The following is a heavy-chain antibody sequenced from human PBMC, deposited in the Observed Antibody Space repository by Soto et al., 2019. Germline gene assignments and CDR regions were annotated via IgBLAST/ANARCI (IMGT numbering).Heavy chain of an antibody. CDR3: ARREVGNYYYYGMDV. V-gene: IGHV3-53*04. CDR1: GFTVSSNY. Sequence: PGGSLRLSCAASGFTVSSNYMSWVRQAPGKGLEWVSVIYSGGSTYYADSVKGRFTISRHNSKNTLYLQMNSLRAEDTAVYYCARREVGNYYYYGMDVWGQGTTVTVSS. J-gene: IGHJ6*02. D-gene: IGHD1-26*01. CDR2: IYSGGST.